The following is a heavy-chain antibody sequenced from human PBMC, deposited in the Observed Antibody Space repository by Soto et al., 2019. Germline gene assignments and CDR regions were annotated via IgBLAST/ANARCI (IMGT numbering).Heavy chain of an antibody. V-gene: IGHV4-34*01. CDR2: INHSGST. CDR1: GGSFSGYY. J-gene: IGHJ4*02. Sequence: QVQLQQWGSGLLKPSETLSLTCAVYGGSFSGYYWSWIRQPPGKGLEWIGEINHSGSTNYNPSLKSRVTISVDTSKNQFSLKLSSATAADTAVYYCARGYYGHDYWGQGTLVTVSS. D-gene: IGHD4-17*01. CDR3: ARGYYGHDY.